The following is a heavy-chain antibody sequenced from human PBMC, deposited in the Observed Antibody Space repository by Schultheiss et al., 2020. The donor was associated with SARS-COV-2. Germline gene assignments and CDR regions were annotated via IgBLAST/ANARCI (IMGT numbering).Heavy chain of an antibody. Sequence: GGSLRLSCAASGFTFSSYWMSWVRQAPGKGLEWVSGISWNSGSIGYADSVKGRFTISRDNSKNTLYLQMNSLTAEDTAVYYCARDEGRRIVVVVAAEFGYWGQGTLVTVSS. CDR2: ISWNSGSI. CDR3: ARDEGRRIVVVVAAEFGY. J-gene: IGHJ4*02. D-gene: IGHD2-15*01. CDR1: GFTFSSYW. V-gene: IGHV3-9*01.